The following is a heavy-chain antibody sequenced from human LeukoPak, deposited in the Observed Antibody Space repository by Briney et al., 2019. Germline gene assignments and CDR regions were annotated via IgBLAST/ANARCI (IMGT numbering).Heavy chain of an antibody. Sequence: GGFLRLSCVVSGFTFSSHWMSWVRQAPGKGLEWVANIKGDGSEKYYVDSVKGRFTISRDNAKKSLYLQMDSLRAEDTAVYYCATHGYSELRYFDWSTNEWGQGTLVTVSS. CDR2: IKGDGSEK. CDR3: ATHGYSELRYFDWSTNE. D-gene: IGHD3-9*01. CDR1: GFTFSSHW. V-gene: IGHV3-7*01. J-gene: IGHJ4*02.